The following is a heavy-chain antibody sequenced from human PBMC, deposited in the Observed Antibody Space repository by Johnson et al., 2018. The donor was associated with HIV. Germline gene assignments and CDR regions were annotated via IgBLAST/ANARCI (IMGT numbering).Heavy chain of an antibody. CDR2: INWNGGST. V-gene: IGHV3-20*04. D-gene: IGHD6-19*01. Sequence: EVQLVESGGGVVRPGGSLRLSCAASGFTFDDYGMSWVRQAPGKGLEWVSGINWNGGSTGYADSVKGRFTISRDNAKNSLYLQMNSLRAEDTALYYCASIRLRDRRLVGAFDSWGQGTMVTVSS. CDR1: GFTFDDYG. CDR3: ASIRLRDRRLVGAFDS. J-gene: IGHJ3*02.